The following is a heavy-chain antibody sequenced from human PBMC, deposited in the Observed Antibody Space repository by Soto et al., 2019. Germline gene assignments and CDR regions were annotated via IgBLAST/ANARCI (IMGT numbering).Heavy chain of an antibody. Sequence: QVQLVQSGAEVKKPGASLKVSCKASGYTFNAYGISWVRQAPGQGLEWMGWISAYDGDTKFAQNFQGSVTLSTDTSTNTANMELRSLRSADSAVYYCARLENYCLPSWSDPWGQGTPVIVSS. D-gene: IGHD1-7*01. CDR2: ISAYDGDT. J-gene: IGHJ5*02. V-gene: IGHV1-18*01. CDR1: GYTFNAYG. CDR3: ARLENYCLPSWSDP.